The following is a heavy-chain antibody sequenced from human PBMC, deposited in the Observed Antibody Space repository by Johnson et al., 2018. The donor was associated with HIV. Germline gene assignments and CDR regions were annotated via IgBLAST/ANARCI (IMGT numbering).Heavy chain of an antibody. CDR1: GFTFSSYA. V-gene: IGHV3-30-3*01. J-gene: IGHJ3*02. CDR3: AREKQWLVRGGRAFDI. CDR2: ISYDGNNQ. Sequence: QVQLVESGGGVVQPGRSLRLSCAASGFTFSSYAMHWVRQAPGKGLEWVAVISYDGNNQYYADSVKGRFTISRDNSKNTLYLQMNSLRAEDTAVYYCAREKQWLVRGGRAFDIWGQGTMVTVSS. D-gene: IGHD6-19*01.